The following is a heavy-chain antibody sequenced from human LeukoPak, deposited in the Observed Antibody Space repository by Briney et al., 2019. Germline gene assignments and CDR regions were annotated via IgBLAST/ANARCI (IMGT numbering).Heavy chain of an antibody. Sequence: GGSLRLFCAASGLTLSTYWMHWVRHAPGKGLVWVSRINRDGSSTRYADSVKDRVTITRDDAKNTLYLQVNSLRAEDTAVYNCARVRGYAIDYCGQGSLVTVSS. V-gene: IGHV3-74*01. CDR2: INRDGSST. J-gene: IGHJ4*02. D-gene: IGHD3-10*01. CDR1: GLTLSTYW. CDR3: ARVRGYAIDY.